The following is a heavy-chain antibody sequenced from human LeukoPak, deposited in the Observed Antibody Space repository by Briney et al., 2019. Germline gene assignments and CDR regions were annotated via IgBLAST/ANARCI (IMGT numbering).Heavy chain of an antibody. J-gene: IGHJ4*02. Sequence: ASVKVSCKASGYTFIGYFMHWVRQAPGQGLEWMGRSNPNSGDTNYAQKFKGRVTMTRGTSISAAYMELSSLRFDDTAVYYCSRAADVVLVPPSDDWGQGTLVTVSS. CDR1: GYTFIGYF. V-gene: IGHV1-2*02. CDR2: SNPNSGDT. D-gene: IGHD2-8*02. CDR3: SRAADVVLVPPSDD.